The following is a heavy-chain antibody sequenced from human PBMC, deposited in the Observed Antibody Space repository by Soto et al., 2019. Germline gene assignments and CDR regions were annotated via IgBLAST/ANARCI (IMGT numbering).Heavy chain of an antibody. D-gene: IGHD6-19*01. J-gene: IGHJ3*02. V-gene: IGHV1-18*01. CDR3: ARDNSHPPLYSSGWYDAFDI. CDR1: GYTFTSYG. Sequence: QVQLVQSGAEVKKPGASVKVSCKASGYTFTSYGISWVRQAPGQGLEWMGWISAYNGNTNYAQKLQGRVTMTTDTSTSTAYMELRSLRSDDTAVYYCARDNSHPPLYSSGWYDAFDIWGQGTMVTVSS. CDR2: ISAYNGNT.